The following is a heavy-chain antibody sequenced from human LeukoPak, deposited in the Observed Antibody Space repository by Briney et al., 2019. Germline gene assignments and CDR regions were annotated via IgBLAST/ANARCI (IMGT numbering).Heavy chain of an antibody. Sequence: GGSLRLSCAASGFIFDDYAMHWVRQAPGKGLEWVSGISWNSGSIGYADSVKGRFTISRDNAKNSLYLQMNSLRAEDTALYYCAKDSCSGGSCYYFDYWGQGTLVTVSS. CDR2: ISWNSGSI. V-gene: IGHV3-9*01. CDR1: GFIFDDYA. J-gene: IGHJ4*02. D-gene: IGHD2-15*01. CDR3: AKDSCSGGSCYYFDY.